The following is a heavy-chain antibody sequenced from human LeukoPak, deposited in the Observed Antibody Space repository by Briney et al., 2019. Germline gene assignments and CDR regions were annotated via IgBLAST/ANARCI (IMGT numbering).Heavy chain of an antibody. CDR3: ARAAERDYGDPDAFDI. D-gene: IGHD4-17*01. V-gene: IGHV4-38-2*01. CDR1: GYSISSGYY. Sequence: SETLSLTCAVSGYSISSGYYWGWIRQPPGKGLEWIGSIYHSGSTYYNPSLKSRVTISVDTSKNQFSLKLSSVTAADTAVYYCARAAERDYGDPDAFDIWGQGTMVTVSS. CDR2: IYHSGST. J-gene: IGHJ3*02.